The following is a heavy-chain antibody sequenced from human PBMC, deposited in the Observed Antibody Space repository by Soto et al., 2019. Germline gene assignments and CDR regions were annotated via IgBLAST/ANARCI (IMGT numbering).Heavy chain of an antibody. CDR3: ARDRRYCSGGSCIANNWFDP. CDR1: GYTFTSYS. D-gene: IGHD2-15*01. J-gene: IGHJ5*02. CDR2: INAGNGNT. Sequence: ASVKVSCKASGYTFTSYSMYWVRHSPGKRLEWMGWINAGNGNTKYSQKFQGRVTITRDTSASTAYMELSSLRSEDTAVYYCARDRRYCSGGSCIANNWFDPWGQGTLVTV. V-gene: IGHV1-3*01.